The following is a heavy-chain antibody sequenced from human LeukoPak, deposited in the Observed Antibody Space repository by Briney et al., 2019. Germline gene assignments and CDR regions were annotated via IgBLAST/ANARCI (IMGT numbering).Heavy chain of an antibody. V-gene: IGHV1-8*01. CDR1: GYTFTSYD. CDR3: ARRVAARRRWFDP. D-gene: IGHD6-6*01. Sequence: ASVKVSCKASGYTFTSYDINWVRQATGQGLEWMGWMNPNSGNIGYAQKFQGRVTMTRNTSISTAYMELSSLRSEDTAVYYCARRVAARRRWFDPWGQGTLVTVSS. J-gene: IGHJ5*02. CDR2: MNPNSGNI.